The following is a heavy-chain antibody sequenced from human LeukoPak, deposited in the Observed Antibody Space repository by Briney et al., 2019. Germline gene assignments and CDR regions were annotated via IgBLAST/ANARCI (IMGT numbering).Heavy chain of an antibody. D-gene: IGHD6-19*01. CDR2: IIPILGIA. CDR3: ARDRETVAGTSCFHP. J-gene: IGHJ5*02. V-gene: IGHV1-69*04. Sequence: SVKVSCTASGGTFSSYAISWVRQAPGQGLEWMGRIIPILGIANYAQKFQGRVTITADKSTSTAYLALSSLRSEDTAVYYCARDRETVAGTSCFHPWGQGTLVTVSS. CDR1: GGTFSSYA.